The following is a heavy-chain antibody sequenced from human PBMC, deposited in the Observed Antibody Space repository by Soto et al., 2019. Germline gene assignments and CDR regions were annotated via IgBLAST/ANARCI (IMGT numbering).Heavy chain of an antibody. Sequence: XGSRRLSCEASGVTFIGFGMHWVRQPTGKGLEWVSTIGTAGDTYYAVSVKGRFTISRDNAKNSLSLQMNSLRAGDTAVYFCARGQEVGAHFFDSRGQGPQVTVS. CDR3: ARGQEVGAHFFDS. CDR1: GVTFIGFG. D-gene: IGHD2-15*01. J-gene: IGHJ5*01. V-gene: IGHV3-13*01. CDR2: IGTAGDT.